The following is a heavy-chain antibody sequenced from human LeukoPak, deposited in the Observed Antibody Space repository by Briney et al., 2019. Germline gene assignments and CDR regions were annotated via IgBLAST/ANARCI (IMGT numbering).Heavy chain of an antibody. CDR1: GYTFTSYG. CDR3: AREYSYGLFDY. J-gene: IGHJ4*02. Sequence: ASVKVSCKVSGYTFTSYGISWVRQAPGQGLEWMGWISAYNGDTHYAQKLQGRVTMTTDTSTSTAHMELRSLRSDDTAIYYCAREYSYGLFDYWGQGTLVTVSS. D-gene: IGHD5-18*01. CDR2: ISAYNGDT. V-gene: IGHV1-18*01.